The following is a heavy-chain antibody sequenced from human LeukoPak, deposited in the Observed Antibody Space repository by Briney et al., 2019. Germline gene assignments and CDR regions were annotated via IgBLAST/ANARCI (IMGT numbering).Heavy chain of an antibody. D-gene: IGHD6-19*01. CDR2: IYHSGST. Sequence: PSETLSLTCTVSGYSISSGYYWGWIRQPPGKGLEWIGSIYHSGSTYYNPSLKSRVTISVDTSKNQFPLKLSSVTAADTAVYYCARDGIAVAGRYYYYMDVWGKGTTVTVSS. V-gene: IGHV4-38-2*02. CDR1: GYSISSGYY. J-gene: IGHJ6*03. CDR3: ARDGIAVAGRYYYYMDV.